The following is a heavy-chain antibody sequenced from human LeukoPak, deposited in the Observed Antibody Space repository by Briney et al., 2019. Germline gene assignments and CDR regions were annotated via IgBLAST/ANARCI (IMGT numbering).Heavy chain of an antibody. CDR3: AKSQKGYFDY. CDR2: INPNSGDT. V-gene: IGHV1-2*06. Sequence: ASVKVSCKASGSPFTNYYIHWVRQAPGQGLEWMGRINPNSGDTNYAQKFQGRVTMTRDTSITTAYMELSGLRSDDTAVYYCAKSQKGYFDYWGQGTLVTVSS. CDR1: GSPFTNYY. J-gene: IGHJ4*02.